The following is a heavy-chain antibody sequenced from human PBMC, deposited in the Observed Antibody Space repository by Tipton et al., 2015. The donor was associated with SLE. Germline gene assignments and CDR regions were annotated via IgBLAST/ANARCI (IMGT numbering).Heavy chain of an antibody. CDR1: GFTFSSYA. D-gene: IGHD3-22*01. CDR3: ARNNYDSFYWYFDL. CDR2: ISSNGGST. V-gene: IGHV3-64*01. Sequence: GSLRLSCAASGFTFSSYAMHWVRQAPGKGLEYVSAISSNGGSTYYANSVKGRFTISRDNSKNTLYLQMGSLRAEDMAVYYCARNNYDSFYWYFDLWGRGTLVTVSS. J-gene: IGHJ2*01.